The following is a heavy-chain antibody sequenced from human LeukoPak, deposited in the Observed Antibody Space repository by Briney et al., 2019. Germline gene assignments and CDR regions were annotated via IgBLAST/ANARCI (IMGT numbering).Heavy chain of an antibody. D-gene: IGHD4-17*01. CDR2: IIPILGIA. V-gene: IGHV1-69*04. Sequence: ASVKVSCKASGGTFSSYAISWVRQAPGQGLEWMGRIIPILGIANNAQKFQGRVTITADKSTSTAYMELSSLRSEDTAVYYCARNHYGDYRIPAFDIWGQGTMVTVSS. CDR3: ARNHYGDYRIPAFDI. J-gene: IGHJ3*02. CDR1: GGTFSSYA.